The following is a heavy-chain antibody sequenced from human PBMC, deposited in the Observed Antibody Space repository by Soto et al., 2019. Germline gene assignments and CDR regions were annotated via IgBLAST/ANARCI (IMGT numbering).Heavy chain of an antibody. D-gene: IGHD1-26*01. J-gene: IGHJ4*02. Sequence: GGSLRLSCAASGFTFSSYWMHWVRQAPGKGLVWVSRINSDGSSTSYADSVKGRFTISRDNAKNTLYLQMNSLRAEDTAVYYCARVVVRSYYRLFDYWGQRTLVTVSS. V-gene: IGHV3-74*01. CDR1: GFTFSSYW. CDR3: ARVVVRSYYRLFDY. CDR2: INSDGSST.